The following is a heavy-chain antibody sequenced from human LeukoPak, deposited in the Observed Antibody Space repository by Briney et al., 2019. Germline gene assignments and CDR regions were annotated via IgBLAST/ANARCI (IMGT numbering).Heavy chain of an antibody. CDR3: AGLATATVLPKDDY. Sequence: GESLKISCKGSGYSFSSYWISWVRQMPGKGLEWMGRIDPSDSYTNYSPSFRGQVTISADKSISTSYLQWSSLKASDTAMYYCAGLATATVLPKDDYWGQGTLVTVSS. CDR1: GYSFSSYW. D-gene: IGHD4/OR15-4a*01. V-gene: IGHV5-10-1*04. CDR2: IDPSDSYT. J-gene: IGHJ4*02.